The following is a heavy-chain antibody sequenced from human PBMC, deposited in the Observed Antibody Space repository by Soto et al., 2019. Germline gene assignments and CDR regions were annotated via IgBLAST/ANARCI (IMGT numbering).Heavy chain of an antibody. CDR1: GFSFDDYA. V-gene: IGHV3-9*01. CDR3: AKVKDKWSRLVYLDS. CDR2: IDWKGGTL. Sequence: PGGSLRLSCAASGFSFDDYAMHWARQVPGKGLEWVSGIDWKGGTLAYADSVKGRFSISRDNAKSFLYLQMNSLNVEDTAFCYCAKVKDKWSRLVYLDSWGPGTLVTVSS. J-gene: IGHJ4*02. D-gene: IGHD3-3*01.